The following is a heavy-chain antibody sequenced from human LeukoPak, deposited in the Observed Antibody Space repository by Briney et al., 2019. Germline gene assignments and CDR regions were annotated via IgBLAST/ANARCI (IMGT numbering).Heavy chain of an antibody. J-gene: IGHJ4*02. CDR2: IIPIFGTA. V-gene: IGHV1-69*05. CDR1: GGTFSSYA. CDR3: ARAPDRDDRLDY. Sequence: SVKVSCKASGGTFSSYAISWVRQAPGQGLEWMGGIIPIFGTANYTQKFQGRVTITTDESTSIAYMELSSLRSEDTAVYYCARAPDRDDRLDYWGQGTLVTVSS. D-gene: IGHD1-14*01.